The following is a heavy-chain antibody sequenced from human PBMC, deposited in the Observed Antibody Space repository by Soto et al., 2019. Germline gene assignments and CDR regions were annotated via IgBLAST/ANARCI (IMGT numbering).Heavy chain of an antibody. J-gene: IGHJ4*02. Sequence: QITLKESGPTLVKPTQTLTLTCTFSGFSLSTSGVGVGWIRQPPGEALEWLALIYWDDDMRYSPSLKSRLIITKNTSKNQVVLTMTNMDPVDTATYYCAHTPDTAMVTGFDYWGQGALVTVSS. V-gene: IGHV2-5*02. CDR3: AHTPDTAMVTGFDY. D-gene: IGHD5-18*01. CDR1: GFSLSTSGVG. CDR2: IYWDDDM.